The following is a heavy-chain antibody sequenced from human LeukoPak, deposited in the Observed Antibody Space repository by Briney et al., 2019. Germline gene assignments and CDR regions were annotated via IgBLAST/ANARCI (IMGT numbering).Heavy chain of an antibody. J-gene: IGHJ4*02. CDR1: GFTFSSYA. Sequence: PGGSLRLSCAASGFTFSSYAMHWVRQAPGKGLEWVAVISYDGSNKYYADSVKGRFTISRDNSKNTLYLQMNSLRAEDTAVYYCARDPPDPDSNYIAAADPPDYWGQGTLVTVSS. CDR2: ISYDGSNK. D-gene: IGHD6-13*01. CDR3: ARDPPDPDSNYIAAADPPDY. V-gene: IGHV3-30-3*01.